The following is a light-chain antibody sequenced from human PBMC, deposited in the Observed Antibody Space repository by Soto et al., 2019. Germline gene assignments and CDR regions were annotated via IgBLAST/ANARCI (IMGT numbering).Light chain of an antibody. Sequence: EIVLTQSPGTLSLSPGERATLSCRASQNVDSNYLAWYQQKPGQAPRLLIFGASTRATGIPTRFSGGGSGTDFTLTISSLQSEDFGLYFCQQYDKWPLTFGGGTKVDIK. V-gene: IGKV3-20*01. J-gene: IGKJ4*01. CDR1: QNVDSNY. CDR3: QQYDKWPLT. CDR2: GAS.